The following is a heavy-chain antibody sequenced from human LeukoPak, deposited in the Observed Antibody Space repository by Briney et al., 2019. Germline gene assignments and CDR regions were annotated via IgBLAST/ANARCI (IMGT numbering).Heavy chain of an antibody. J-gene: IGHJ5*02. CDR3: ARDRIVVVAGATLDNWFDP. D-gene: IGHD2-15*01. CDR1: GGSISSYY. CDR2: IYTSGST. V-gene: IGHV4-4*07. Sequence: PSETLSLTCTVSGGSISSYYWSWIRQPAGKGLEWIGRIYTSGSTNYNPSLKSRVTMSVDTSKNQFSLKLSSVTAADTAVYYCARDRIVVVAGATLDNWFDPWGQGTLVTVSS.